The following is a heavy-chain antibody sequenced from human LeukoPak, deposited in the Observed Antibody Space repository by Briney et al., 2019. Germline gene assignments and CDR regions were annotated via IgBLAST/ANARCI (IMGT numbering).Heavy chain of an antibody. D-gene: IGHD3-3*01. CDR2: IYPGDPDT. CDR1: CSSYW. V-gene: IGHV5-51*01. Sequence: CSSYWIGWVRQMPGKGLEWMGIIYPGDPDTRYSPSLQGQVTISVDTSIGTAYLQWSSLKASDTAIYYCARQNDFRLDYWGQGTLVTVSS. J-gene: IGHJ4*02. CDR3: ARQNDFRLDY.